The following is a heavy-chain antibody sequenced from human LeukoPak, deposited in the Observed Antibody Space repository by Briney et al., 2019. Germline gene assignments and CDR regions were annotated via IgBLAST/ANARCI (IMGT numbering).Heavy chain of an antibody. CDR2: IYYSGST. Sequence: SETLSLTCTVSGGSISSYYWSWIRQPPGKGLEWIGYIYYSGSTNYNPSLKSRVTISVDTSKNQFSLKLSSVTAADTAVYYCAGTILGIAAAGYYYYYMDVWGKGTTVTVSS. J-gene: IGHJ6*03. D-gene: IGHD6-13*01. CDR1: GGSISSYY. V-gene: IGHV4-59*01. CDR3: AGTILGIAAAGYYYYYMDV.